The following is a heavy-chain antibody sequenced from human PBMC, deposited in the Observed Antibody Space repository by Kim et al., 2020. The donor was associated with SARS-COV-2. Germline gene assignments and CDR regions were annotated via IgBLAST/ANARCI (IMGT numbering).Heavy chain of an antibody. CDR3: ARVWLFRYSGSTGYFDY. D-gene: IGHD1-26*01. J-gene: IGHJ4*02. CDR1: GYTFTSYG. CDR2: ISAYNGNT. Sequence: ASVKVSCKASGYTFTSYGISWVRQAPGQGLEWMGWISAYNGNTNYAQKLQGRVTMTTDTSTSTAYMELRSLRSDDTAVYYCARVWLFRYSGSTGYFDYWGQGTLVTVSS. V-gene: IGHV1-18*01.